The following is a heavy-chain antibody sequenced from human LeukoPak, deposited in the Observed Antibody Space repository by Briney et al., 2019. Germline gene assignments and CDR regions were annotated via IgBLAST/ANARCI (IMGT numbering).Heavy chain of an antibody. Sequence: SVKVSCKASGGTFSSYAISWVRQAPGQGLEWMGRIIPILGRTNYAQEFQGRVTITADESTSTAYMELSSLRSEDTAVYYCAREYCSSTSCYMSGGWFDPWGQGTLVTVSS. V-gene: IGHV1-69*11. J-gene: IGHJ5*02. CDR1: GGTFSSYA. CDR2: IIPILGRT. CDR3: AREYCSSTSCYMSGGWFDP. D-gene: IGHD2-2*02.